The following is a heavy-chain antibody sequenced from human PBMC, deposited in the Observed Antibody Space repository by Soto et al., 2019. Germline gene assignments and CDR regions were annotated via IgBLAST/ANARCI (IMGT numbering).Heavy chain of an antibody. Sequence: EVQLVESGGGLVQPGGSLRLSCAASGFTFSSYWMSWVRQAAGKGLEWVANIRQDGSQKYYVDSVKGRFTISRDNAKNSMYLQMNSLRAEDTAVYYCARGGYCSSTSCSLFDYWGQGTLVTVSS. CDR1: GFTFSSYW. CDR2: IRQDGSQK. CDR3: ARGGYCSSTSCSLFDY. D-gene: IGHD2-2*03. J-gene: IGHJ4*02. V-gene: IGHV3-7*01.